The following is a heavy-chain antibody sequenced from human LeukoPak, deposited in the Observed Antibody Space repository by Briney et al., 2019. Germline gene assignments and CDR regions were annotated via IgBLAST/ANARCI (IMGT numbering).Heavy chain of an antibody. CDR3: ARDSLPSKPKWELQC. J-gene: IGHJ4*02. Sequence: ASVKVSCKASGYTFTGYYMHWVRQAPGQGLEWMGWINPNSGGTNYAQKFQGWVTLTRDTSISTAYMELSRLRSDDTAVYYCARDSLPSKPKWELQCWGQGTLVTVSS. CDR2: INPNSGGT. D-gene: IGHD1-26*01. V-gene: IGHV1-2*04. CDR1: GYTFTGYY.